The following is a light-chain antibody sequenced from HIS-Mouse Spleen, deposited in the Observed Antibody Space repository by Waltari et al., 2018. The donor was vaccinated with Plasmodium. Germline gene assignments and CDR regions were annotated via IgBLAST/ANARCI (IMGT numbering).Light chain of an antibody. V-gene: IGKV3-20*01. J-gene: IGKJ3*01. Sequence: TQSPGTLSLSPGERATLSCRASQSVSSSYLAWYQQKPGQAPRLLIYGASSRATGIPDRFSGSGSGTDFTLTISRLEPEDFAVYYCQQYGSSPFTFGPGTKVDIK. CDR2: GAS. CDR3: QQYGSSPFT. CDR1: QSVSSSY.